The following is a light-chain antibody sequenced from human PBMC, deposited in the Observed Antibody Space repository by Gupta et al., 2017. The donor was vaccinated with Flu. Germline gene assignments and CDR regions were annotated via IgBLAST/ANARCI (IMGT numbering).Light chain of an antibody. CDR2: GAS. CDR1: QSVSSN. CDR3: QQYNNWPPRNT. J-gene: IGKJ1*01. Sequence: RATLSCRASQSVSSNLAWYQQTPGQAPRLLIYGASTRATGIPARFSGSGSGTEFTLTISSLQSEDFAVYYWQQYNNWPPRNTFGQGTKVEIK. V-gene: IGKV3-15*01.